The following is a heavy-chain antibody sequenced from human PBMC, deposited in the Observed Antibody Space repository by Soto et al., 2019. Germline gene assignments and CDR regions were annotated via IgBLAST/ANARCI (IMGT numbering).Heavy chain of an antibody. V-gene: IGHV1-8*01. D-gene: IGHD3-3*01. J-gene: IGHJ4*02. Sequence: QVQLVQSGAEVKKPGASVKVSCKASGYTFTSYDINWVRQATGQGLEWMGWMNPNSGNIGYAQKFQGRVTMTRNSSISTAYMELSSLRSEDTAVYYCARGRSLLEWLSIGYWGQGTLVTVSS. CDR2: MNPNSGNI. CDR3: ARGRSLLEWLSIGY. CDR1: GYTFTSYD.